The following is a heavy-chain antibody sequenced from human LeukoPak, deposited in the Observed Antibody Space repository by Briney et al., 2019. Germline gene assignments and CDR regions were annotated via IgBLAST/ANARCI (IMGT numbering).Heavy chain of an antibody. D-gene: IGHD6-19*01. CDR3: AKDIHIGHGSGWPES. V-gene: IGHV3-43D*03. J-gene: IGHJ5*02. CDR2: ITWDGGST. CDR1: GFTFGEYG. Sequence: GGSLRLSCVGYGFTFGEYGMHWVRHVPGKGLEWVCHITWDGGSTYYAGSVKGRYTIYRDNSKNSLFLQMNSLGPEDTALYYCAKDIHIGHGSGWPESWGQGTLVTVSS.